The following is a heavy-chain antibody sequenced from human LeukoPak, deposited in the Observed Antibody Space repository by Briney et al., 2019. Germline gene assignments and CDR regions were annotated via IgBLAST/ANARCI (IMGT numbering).Heavy chain of an antibody. J-gene: IGHJ4*02. CDR3: AGIPTPPYGPFDY. D-gene: IGHD3-16*01. Sequence: GGSLRLSCAASGFTFRSYGMHWVRQAPGKGLEWVAFLRYDGSNKDYADSVKGRFSISRDNSKNTLDLEMNSLRAEDTAVYYCAGIPTPPYGPFDYWGQGTLVTVSS. V-gene: IGHV3-30*02. CDR2: LRYDGSNK. CDR1: GFTFRSYG.